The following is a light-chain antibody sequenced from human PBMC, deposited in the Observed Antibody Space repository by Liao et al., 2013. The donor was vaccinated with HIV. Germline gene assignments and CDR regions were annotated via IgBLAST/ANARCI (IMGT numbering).Light chain of an antibody. Sequence: SYALTQPPSLSVSPGQTASITCSGDTLGDKYACWYQQKSGQSPELVIYQDSKRPSGIPERFSGSNSDNTPTLTVSGTQAMDEADYYCQAWDSSTVVFGGGTKLTVL. J-gene: IGLJ2*01. CDR1: TLGDKY. V-gene: IGLV3-1*01. CDR2: QDS. CDR3: QAWDSSTVV.